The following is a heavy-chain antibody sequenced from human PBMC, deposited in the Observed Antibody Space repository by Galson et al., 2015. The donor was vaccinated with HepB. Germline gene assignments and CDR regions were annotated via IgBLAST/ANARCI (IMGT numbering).Heavy chain of an antibody. CDR2: ISGSGGSS. D-gene: IGHD2-21*02. CDR1: GFTLSGFA. J-gene: IGHJ4*02. V-gene: IGHV3-23*01. CDR3: AKGLPSQLANYFDY. Sequence: SLRLSCAASGFTLSGFAMNWVRQAPGKGLEWVSGISGSGGSSDYAHSVKGRFTISRDNSENTLYLQMNSLRAEDTAVYYCAKGLPSQLANYFDYWGQGTLVTVSS.